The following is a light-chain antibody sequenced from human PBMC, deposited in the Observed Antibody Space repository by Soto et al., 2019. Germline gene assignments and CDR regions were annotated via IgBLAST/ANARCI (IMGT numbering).Light chain of an antibody. CDR2: GAS. V-gene: IGKV3-20*01. CDR1: QSVRSNY. J-gene: IGKJ1*01. Sequence: EIVLTQSPGTLSLSPGERATLSCRASQSVRSNYLAWYQQKPGQPPRLLVYGASNRATGIPDRFSGSGFGTDFTLTSSRLEPEDFAVYFCQQYGGSPRTFGQGTKVEIK. CDR3: QQYGGSPRT.